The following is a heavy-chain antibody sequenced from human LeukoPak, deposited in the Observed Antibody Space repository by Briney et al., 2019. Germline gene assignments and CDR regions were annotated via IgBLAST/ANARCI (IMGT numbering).Heavy chain of an antibody. CDR1: GGSFNNYY. CDR2: INHSGST. Sequence: SETLSLTCTVSGGSFNNYYWSWIRQPPGKGLEWIGEINHSGSTNYNPSLKSRVTISVDTSKNQFSLKLSSVTAADTAVYYCARGGQWQLFDYWGQGTLVTVSS. J-gene: IGHJ4*02. D-gene: IGHD6-19*01. CDR3: ARGGQWQLFDY. V-gene: IGHV4-34*01.